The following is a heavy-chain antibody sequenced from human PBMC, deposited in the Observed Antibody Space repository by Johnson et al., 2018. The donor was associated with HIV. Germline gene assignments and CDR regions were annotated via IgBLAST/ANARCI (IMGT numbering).Heavy chain of an antibody. V-gene: IGHV3-30*02. D-gene: IGHD3-3*01. J-gene: IGHJ3*02. CDR3: ARDGLEVDAFDI. Sequence: QVQLVESGGGLVKPGGSLRLSCAASGFTFSSYAMHWVRQAPGKGLEWVAVIRYDGTNKYYADSVKGRFTISRDNSKNTLYLQMNSLRAEDTAVYYCARDGLEVDAFDIWGQGTMVTVSS. CDR2: IRYDGTNK. CDR1: GFTFSSYA.